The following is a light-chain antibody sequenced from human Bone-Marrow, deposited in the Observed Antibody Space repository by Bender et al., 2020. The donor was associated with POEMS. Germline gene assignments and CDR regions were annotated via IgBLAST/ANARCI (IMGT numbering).Light chain of an antibody. CDR1: SSNIGTNP. V-gene: IGLV1-44*01. Sequence: QSVLPQPPSASGTPGQRVTISCSGSSSNIGTNPVNWYQQLPGTAPKLLIYINNQRPSGVPDRFSGSQSGTSASLAISGRQSEDEADYYCAAWEDSLNGGVFGGGTKLTVL. J-gene: IGLJ3*02. CDR3: AAWEDSLNGGV. CDR2: INN.